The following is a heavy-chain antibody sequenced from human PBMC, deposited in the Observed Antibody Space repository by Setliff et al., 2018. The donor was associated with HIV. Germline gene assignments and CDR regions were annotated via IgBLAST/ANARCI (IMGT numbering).Heavy chain of an antibody. CDR2: IIPILGIA. V-gene: IGHV1-69*10. CDR3: AAELIVVVTAIGAFDI. CDR1: GYTFTSYG. Sequence: SVKVSCKPSGYTFTSYGLSWVRQAPGQGLEWMGGIIPILGIANYAQKFQGRVTITADESTSTAYMELSSLRSEDTAVYYCAAELIVVVTAIGAFDIWGQGTMVTVSS. D-gene: IGHD2-21*02. J-gene: IGHJ3*02.